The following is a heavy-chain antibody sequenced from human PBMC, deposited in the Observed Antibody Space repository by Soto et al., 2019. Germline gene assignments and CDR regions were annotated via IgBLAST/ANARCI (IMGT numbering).Heavy chain of an antibody. V-gene: IGHV1-69*13. D-gene: IGHD2-2*01. CDR2: IIPIFGTA. Sequence: SVKVSCKASGGTFSSYAISWVRQAPGQGLEWMGGIIPIFGTANYAQKFQGRVTITADESTSTAYMELSSLRSEDTAVYYCAREAYQSGYCSSTSCPPPMVWFDPWGQGTMVTVSS. CDR1: GGTFSSYA. J-gene: IGHJ5*02. CDR3: AREAYQSGYCSSTSCPPPMVWFDP.